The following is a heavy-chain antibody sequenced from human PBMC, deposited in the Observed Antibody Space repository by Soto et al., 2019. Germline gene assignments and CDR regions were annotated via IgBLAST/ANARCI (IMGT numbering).Heavy chain of an antibody. CDR3: TGLLTPHDTPGPSWFGP. Sequence: PSETLSLTCTVSGDSISKRGHYWGWILQPPGKALEWIGGIDYRGSTLYNPSLRSRITMSIDKSKKSFSLKLTAVSASDTALYYCTGLLTPHDTPGPSWFGPWGQGTRVTVSS. CDR1: GDSISKRGHY. CDR2: IDYRGST. J-gene: IGHJ5*02. D-gene: IGHD3-9*01. V-gene: IGHV4-39*02.